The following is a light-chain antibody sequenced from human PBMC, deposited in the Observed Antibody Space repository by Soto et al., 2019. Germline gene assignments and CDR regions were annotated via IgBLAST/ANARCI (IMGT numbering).Light chain of an antibody. V-gene: IGKV1-5*01. CDR3: QQYNSYSLT. J-gene: IGKJ3*01. CDR1: QSISSW. CDR2: DAS. Sequence: DIQMTQSPSTLSASVGDRVTITSRASQSISSWLAWYQQKPGKAPKLLIYDASSLESGVPSRFSGSGSGTEFTLTISSLQPDDFATYYCQQYNSYSLTFGPGTKVDIK.